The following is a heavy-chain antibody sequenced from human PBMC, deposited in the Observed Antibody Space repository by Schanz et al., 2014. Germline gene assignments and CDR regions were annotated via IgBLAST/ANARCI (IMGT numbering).Heavy chain of an antibody. CDR1: GYIFTSYS. D-gene: IGHD3-10*01. J-gene: IGHJ4*02. CDR2: INPSGVST. V-gene: IGHV1-46*01. Sequence: QVQLVQSGAEVKKPGASVKVSCKASGYIFTSYSMHWVRQAPGQGLEWLGIINPSGVSTSSAQEFQGSVPLTTDTSTSTAYMELRSLRSAATAVYYCATDRRLQRQSGWDYWGQGTLVTVSS. CDR3: ATDRRLQRQSGWDY.